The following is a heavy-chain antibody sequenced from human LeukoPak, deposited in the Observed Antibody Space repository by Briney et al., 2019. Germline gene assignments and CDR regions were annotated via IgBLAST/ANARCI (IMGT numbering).Heavy chain of an antibody. CDR3: ARENLAVAGQAFDY. J-gene: IGHJ4*02. CDR1: GGSISSYY. CDR2: VYTSGST. Sequence: SETLSLTCTVSGGSISSYYWSWIRQPAGKGLEWIGRVYTSGSTNYNPSLTSRVTMSLDTSKNQFSLNLSSVTAADTAVYYCARENLAVAGQAFDYWGQGTLVTASS. V-gene: IGHV4-4*07. D-gene: IGHD6-19*01.